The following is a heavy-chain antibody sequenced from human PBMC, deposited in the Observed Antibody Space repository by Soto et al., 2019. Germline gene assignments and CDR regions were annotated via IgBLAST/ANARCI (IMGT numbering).Heavy chain of an antibody. CDR1: GYTFTSYA. CDR2: INAGNGNT. Sequence: ASVKVSCKASGYTFTSYAMHWVRQAPGQRLEWMGWINAGNGNTKYSQKFQGRVTITRDTSASTAYMELSSLRSEDTAVYYCARLYSSLEIVWFDPWGQGTLVTV. J-gene: IGHJ5*02. CDR3: ARLYSSLEIVWFDP. V-gene: IGHV1-3*01. D-gene: IGHD6-6*01.